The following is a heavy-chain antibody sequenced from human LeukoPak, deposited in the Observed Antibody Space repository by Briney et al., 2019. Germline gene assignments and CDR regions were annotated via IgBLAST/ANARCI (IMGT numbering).Heavy chain of an antibody. J-gene: IGHJ4*02. D-gene: IGHD4-17*01. CDR2: IYASGSA. CDR1: GGSISSGDYY. Sequence: SETLSLTCTVSGGSISSGDYYWSWIRQPAGKGLEWIGRIYASGSANYNPSLKSRVTISVDTSKNQFSLNLSSVTAADTAVYYCARAAPTVWGYWGQGTLVTVSS. V-gene: IGHV4-61*02. CDR3: ARAAPTVWGY.